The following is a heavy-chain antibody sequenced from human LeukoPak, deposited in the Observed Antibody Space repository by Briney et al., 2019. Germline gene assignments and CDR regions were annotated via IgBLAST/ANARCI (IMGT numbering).Heavy chain of an antibody. J-gene: IGHJ6*02. CDR3: ARDGGPTFPWGVATIKTNYYYYGMDV. Sequence: GGSLRLSCAASGFTFSSYSMNWVRQAPGKGLEWVSSISSSSSYIYYADSVKGRFTISRDNAKNSLYLQMNSLRAEDTAVYYCARDGGPTFPWGVATIKTNYYYYGMDVWGQGTTVTVSS. V-gene: IGHV3-21*01. CDR2: ISSSSSYI. CDR1: GFTFSSYS. D-gene: IGHD5-12*01.